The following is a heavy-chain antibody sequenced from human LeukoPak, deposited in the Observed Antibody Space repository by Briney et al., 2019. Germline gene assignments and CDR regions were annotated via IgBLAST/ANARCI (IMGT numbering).Heavy chain of an antibody. CDR2: ISTYNGNT. CDR3: ARVFTAGYSGSWYQDY. CDR1: GYTFINYA. J-gene: IGHJ4*02. D-gene: IGHD6-13*01. Sequence: ASVKVSCKASGYTFINYAISWVRQAPGRGLEWMGWISTYNGNTNYAQNLQGRVTMTTDTSTSTAYMELRSLRSDDTAVYYCARVFTAGYSGSWYQDYWGQGTLVTVSS. V-gene: IGHV1-18*01.